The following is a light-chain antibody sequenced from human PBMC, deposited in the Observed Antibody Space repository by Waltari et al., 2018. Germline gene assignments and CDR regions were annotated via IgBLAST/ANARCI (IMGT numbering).Light chain of an antibody. CDR1: SSNIAGNY. J-gene: IGLJ3*02. CDR3: AAWDDSLSGWV. V-gene: IGLV1-47*01. Sequence: QSVLSQPPSASGTPGQRVTISCSGRSSNIAGNYLYWYQQRPGTAPKLLIYKNIQRPTGVPDRFSGSKSGSSVSLAISGLRSEDEADYYCAAWDDSLSGWVFGGGTKLSVL. CDR2: KNI.